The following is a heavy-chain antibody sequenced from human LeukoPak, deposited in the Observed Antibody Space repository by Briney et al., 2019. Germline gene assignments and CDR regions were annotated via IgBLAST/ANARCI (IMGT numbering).Heavy chain of an antibody. D-gene: IGHD5-24*01. J-gene: IGHJ3*02. V-gene: IGHV4-39*01. CDR3: ARGRWVRFIGFCDFEI. CDR1: GDSISSSTNY. CDR2: IYNTGST. Sequence: PSETLSLTCTVSGDSISSSTNYWGWLRQSPGKGLEWIASIYNTGSTHFNPSLKTRVTPSVDTSKNQFSLKLSSVTAADTAVYYCARGRWVRFIGFCDFEIWGQGTMVTVSS.